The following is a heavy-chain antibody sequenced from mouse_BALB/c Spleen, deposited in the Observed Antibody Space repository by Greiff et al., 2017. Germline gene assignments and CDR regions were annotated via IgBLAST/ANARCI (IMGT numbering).Heavy chain of an antibody. V-gene: IGHV5-9-3*01. Sequence: EVKLVESGGGLVKPGGSLKLSCAASGFTFSSYAMSWVRQTPEKRLEWVATISSGGSYTYYPDSVKGRFTISRDNAKNTLYLQMSSLRSEDTAMYYCAESGTWFAYWGQGTLVTVSA. CDR1: GFTFSSYA. CDR3: AESGTWFAY. CDR2: ISSGGSYT. D-gene: IGHD1-3*01. J-gene: IGHJ3*01.